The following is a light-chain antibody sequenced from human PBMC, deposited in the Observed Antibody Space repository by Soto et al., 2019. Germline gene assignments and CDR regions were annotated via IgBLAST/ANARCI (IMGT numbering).Light chain of an antibody. J-gene: IGKJ4*01. V-gene: IGKV3-15*01. CDR2: DAF. CDR3: QQYDEWPLT. Sequence: EKVMTQSPATLSVSPGERATLSCRASQNVTTRLAWYQQKPGQAPRLLIFDAFTRATGIPARFSGSASGTDFTLTISSLQSEDSAVYYCQQYDEWPLTFGGGTNVEIK. CDR1: QNVTTR.